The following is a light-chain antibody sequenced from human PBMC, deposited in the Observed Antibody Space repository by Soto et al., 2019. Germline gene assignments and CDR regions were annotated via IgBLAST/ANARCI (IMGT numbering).Light chain of an antibody. V-gene: IGKV3-11*01. CDR3: HQRYTWPRVT. CDR2: GAS. Sequence: EIGLTQSPATLSLSPGERAALSSRASQSVSSYLAWYQQKPGQAPRLLINGASTRATGIPARFSGSGSATEFTLTISSLQSEDFAVYYCHQRYTWPRVTFGQGTRLETK. CDR1: QSVSSY. J-gene: IGKJ5*01.